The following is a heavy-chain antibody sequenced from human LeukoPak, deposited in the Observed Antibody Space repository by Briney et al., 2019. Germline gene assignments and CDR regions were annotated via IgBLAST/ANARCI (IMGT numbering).Heavy chain of an antibody. CDR1: GFTFSSYA. CDR3: AKLLWFGELYWFDP. CDR2: ISGSGGST. V-gene: IGHV3-23*01. Sequence: GGSLRLSCAASGFTFSSYAMSWVRQAPGKGLEWVSAISGSGGSTYYADSVKGRFTISRDNSKDTLYLQMSSLRAEDTAVYYCAKLLWFGELYWFDPWGQGTLVTVSS. D-gene: IGHD3-10*01. J-gene: IGHJ5*02.